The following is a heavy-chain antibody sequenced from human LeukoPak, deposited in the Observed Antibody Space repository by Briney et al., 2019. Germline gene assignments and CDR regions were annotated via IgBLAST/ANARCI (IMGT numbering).Heavy chain of an antibody. J-gene: IGHJ4*02. Sequence: PSETLSLTCTVSGGSISSSSYYWGWIRQPPGKGLEWIGSMYYSGSTYYNPSLKSRVTISVDTSKNQFSLKLSSVTAADTAVYYCAREGSGWYYFDYWGQGTLVTVSS. V-gene: IGHV4-39*02. D-gene: IGHD6-19*01. CDR1: GGSISSSSYY. CDR3: AREGSGWYYFDY. CDR2: MYYSGST.